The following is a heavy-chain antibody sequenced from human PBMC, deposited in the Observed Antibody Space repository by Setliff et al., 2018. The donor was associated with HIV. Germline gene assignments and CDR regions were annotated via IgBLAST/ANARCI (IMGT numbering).Heavy chain of an antibody. D-gene: IGHD1-26*01. J-gene: IGHJ4*02. CDR2: ISAYNGNT. CDR1: GYTFGSHG. CDR3: AKDKTEGAMGH. Sequence: ASVKVSCKTSGYTFGSHGISGVRQAPVQGLEWMGWISAYNGNTNYAQKFQGRVTMTRDTSTNTAYMEVRSLRPDDTAVYYCAKDKTEGAMGHWGQGTLVTVSS. V-gene: IGHV1-18*01.